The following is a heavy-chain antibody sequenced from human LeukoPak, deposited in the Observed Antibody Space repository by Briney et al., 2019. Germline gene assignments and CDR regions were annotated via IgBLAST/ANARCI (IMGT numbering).Heavy chain of an antibody. J-gene: IGHJ5*02. CDR1: GFTFSSYG. CDR3: AKEIRGYYYGSGSPDWFDP. V-gene: IGHV3-23*01. Sequence: GGSLRLSCAASGFTFSSYGMSWVRQAPGKGLEWVSAISGSGGSTYYADSVKGRFTISRDNSKNTLYLQMNSLRAEDTAVYYCAKEIRGYYYGSGSPDWFDPWGQGTLVTVSS. CDR2: ISGSGGST. D-gene: IGHD3-10*01.